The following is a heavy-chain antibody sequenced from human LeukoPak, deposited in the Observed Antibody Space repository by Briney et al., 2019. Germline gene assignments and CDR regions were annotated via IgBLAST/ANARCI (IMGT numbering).Heavy chain of an antibody. CDR2: ISWNSGSI. CDR1: GFTFDDYA. V-gene: IGHV3-9*01. CDR3: VRDWYYAPDY. D-gene: IGHD2-2*01. Sequence: PGRSLRLSCAASGFTFDDYAMHWVRQAPGKGLEWVSGISWNSGSIGYADSVKGRFTISRDNAKNTVYLQMNSLRVEDSAVYYCVRDWYYAPDYWGQGTLVTVSS. J-gene: IGHJ4*02.